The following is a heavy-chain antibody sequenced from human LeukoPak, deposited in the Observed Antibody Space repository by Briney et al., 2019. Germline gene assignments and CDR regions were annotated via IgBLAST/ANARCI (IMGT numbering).Heavy chain of an antibody. J-gene: IGHJ5*02. Sequence: SQTLSLTCDISGDSVSSNSAAWNWIRQSPSRGLEWLGRTYFRSKWYNDYELSVKGRIQINPDTSKNQVSLQLNSVTPEDTAVYYCVRQITGTTGKNWFDPWGQGTLVIVFS. CDR3: VRQITGTTGKNWFDP. D-gene: IGHD1-7*01. CDR1: GDSVSSNSAA. V-gene: IGHV6-1*01. CDR2: TYFRSKWYN.